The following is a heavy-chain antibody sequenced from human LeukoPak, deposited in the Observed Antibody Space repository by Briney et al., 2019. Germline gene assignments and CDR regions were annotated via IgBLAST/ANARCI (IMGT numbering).Heavy chain of an antibody. CDR2: MNPNSGNT. CDR1: GYTFTSYD. V-gene: IGHV1-8*01. D-gene: IGHD4-17*01. J-gene: IGHJ5*02. CDR3: ARGQLTTVTTLLPGWFDP. Sequence: ASVKVSCKASGYTFTSYDINLVRQATGQGLEWMGWMNPNSGNTGYAQKFQGRVTMTRNTSISTAYMELSSLRSEDTAVYYCARGQLTTVTTLLPGWFDPWGQGTLVTVSS.